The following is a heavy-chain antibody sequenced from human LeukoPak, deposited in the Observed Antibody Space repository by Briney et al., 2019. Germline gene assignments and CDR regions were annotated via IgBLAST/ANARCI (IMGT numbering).Heavy chain of an antibody. V-gene: IGHV3-9*01. Sequence: GRSLRLSCASSGFTFDDYAMHWVRHAPGKGREWVSGISWNSGSIGYADSVKGRLSISRDNAKNSLYLQMNSLRAEDTALSYCEKDIRSSSSSAQFDYWGQGTLVTVSS. CDR1: GFTFDDYA. CDR2: ISWNSGSI. J-gene: IGHJ4*02. CDR3: EKDIRSSSSSAQFDY. D-gene: IGHD6-6*01.